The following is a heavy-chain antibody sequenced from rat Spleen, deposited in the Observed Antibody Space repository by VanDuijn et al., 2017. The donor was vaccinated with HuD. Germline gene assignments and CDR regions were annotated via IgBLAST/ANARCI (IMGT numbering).Heavy chain of an antibody. Sequence: QVQLKESGPGLVQPSQTLSLTCTVSGFSLISNSIHWVRQPPGKGLEWMGVMWSDGDTSYNSALKSRLSISRDTSKSQVFLKMSSLQTEDTATYYCARAAAYTTGIPYYFDYWGQGVMVTVSS. CDR2: MWSDGDT. CDR1: GFSLISNS. CDR3: ARAAAYTTGIPYYFDY. V-gene: IGHV2-32*01. J-gene: IGHJ2*01. D-gene: IGHD1-9*01.